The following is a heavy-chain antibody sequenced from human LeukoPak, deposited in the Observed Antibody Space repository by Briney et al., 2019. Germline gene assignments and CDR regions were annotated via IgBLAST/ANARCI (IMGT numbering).Heavy chain of an antibody. J-gene: IGHJ5*02. CDR3: ARAYSSSWYFNWFDP. Sequence: AISGSGGSTYYADSVKGRFTISRDNSKNTLYLQMNSLRAEDTAVYYCARAYSSSWYFNWFDPWGQGTLVTVSS. CDR2: ISGSGGST. V-gene: IGHV3-23*01. D-gene: IGHD6-13*01.